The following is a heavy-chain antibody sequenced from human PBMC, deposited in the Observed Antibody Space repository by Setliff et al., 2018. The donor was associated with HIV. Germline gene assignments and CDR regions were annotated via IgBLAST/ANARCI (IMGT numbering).Heavy chain of an antibody. D-gene: IGHD2-8*01. CDR1: GYPFSIYG. V-gene: IGHV1-2*06. CDR3: ATKVYCTNGVCLDAFDM. Sequence: ASVKVSCKTSGYPFSIYGINWVRQAPGLGLEWMGRINPNSGGTNYAQKFQGRVTMTRDTSISTAYMELSRLRSDDTAVYYCATKVYCTNGVCLDAFDMWGQGTRVTVSS. CDR2: INPNSGGT. J-gene: IGHJ3*02.